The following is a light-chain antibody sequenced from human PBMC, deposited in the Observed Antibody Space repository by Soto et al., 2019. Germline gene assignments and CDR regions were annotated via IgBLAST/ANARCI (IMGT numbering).Light chain of an antibody. J-gene: IGKJ1*01. V-gene: IGKV3-20*01. Sequence: EIVLTQSPGTLSLSPGEGATLSCRASQSVNSNYLAWFQQKPGQAPWLLIYSTSNRATGIPDRFSGSGSGTDFTLTISRLEPEDFVVYYCQQYDKSPWTFGQGTKVEIK. CDR3: QQYDKSPWT. CDR2: STS. CDR1: QSVNSNY.